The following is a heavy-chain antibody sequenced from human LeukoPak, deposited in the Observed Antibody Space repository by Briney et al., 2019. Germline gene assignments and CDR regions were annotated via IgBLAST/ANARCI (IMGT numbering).Heavy chain of an antibody. V-gene: IGHV3-23*01. CDR2: ISGSGGST. D-gene: IGHD6-13*01. CDR3: AKDGKYSSSWQDY. Sequence: GGSLRLSCAASGVTFSSYAMSWVRQAPGKGLEWVSAISGSGGSTYYADSVKGRFTISRDNSKNTLYLQMNSLGAEDTAVYYCAKDGKYSSSWQDYWGQGTLVTVSS. J-gene: IGHJ4*02. CDR1: GVTFSSYA.